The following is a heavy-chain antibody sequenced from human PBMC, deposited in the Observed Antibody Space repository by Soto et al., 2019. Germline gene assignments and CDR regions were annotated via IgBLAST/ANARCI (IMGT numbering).Heavy chain of an antibody. CDR2: VSYDGNIK. CDR1: GFIFSNYS. D-gene: IGHD2-2*01. CDR3: ARDSPDCSSTTCYLGWFDP. J-gene: IGHJ5*02. V-gene: IGHV3-30-3*01. Sequence: QVQLVESGGGVVQPGRSLRLSCAASGFIFSNYSMHWVRQTPGKGLEWVAVVSYDGNIKYYADSVKGRFTISRENSKNTVYLQMNSLRDEDTAVYYCARDSPDCSSTTCYLGWFDPWGQGTLVTVSS.